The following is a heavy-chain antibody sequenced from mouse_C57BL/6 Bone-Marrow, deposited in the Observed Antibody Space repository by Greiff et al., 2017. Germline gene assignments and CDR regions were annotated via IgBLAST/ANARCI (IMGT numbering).Heavy chain of an antibody. CDR1: GYTFTSYG. J-gene: IGHJ3*01. V-gene: IGHV1-81*01. CDR3: ARDGGIYYDPFAY. D-gene: IGHD2-4*01. Sequence: QVQLQQSGAELARPGASVKLSCKASGYTFTSYGLSWVKQRTGQGLEWIGEIYARSGNTYYNEKFKGKATLTADKSSSTAYMELRSLTSEDSAVYFCARDGGIYYDPFAYWGQGTLVTVSA. CDR2: IYARSGNT.